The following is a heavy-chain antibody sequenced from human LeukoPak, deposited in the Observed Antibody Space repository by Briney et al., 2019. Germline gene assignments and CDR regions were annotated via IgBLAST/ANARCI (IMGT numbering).Heavy chain of an antibody. CDR2: ISAYNGNT. D-gene: IGHD3-10*01. CDR3: ASGASIPDAFDI. Sequence: ASVKVSCNASGYTFTSHYMHWVRQAPGQGLEWMGWISAYNGNTNYAQKLQGRVTMTTDTSTSTAYMELRSLRSDDTAVYYCASGASIPDAFDIWGQGTMVTVSS. V-gene: IGHV1-18*04. CDR1: GYTFTSHY. J-gene: IGHJ3*02.